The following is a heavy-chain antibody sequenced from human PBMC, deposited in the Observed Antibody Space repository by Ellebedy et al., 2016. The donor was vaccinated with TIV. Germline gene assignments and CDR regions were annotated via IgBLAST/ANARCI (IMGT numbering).Heavy chain of an antibody. CDR2: INQSGSA. Sequence: SETLSLTCAVYGGSFTGYYYSWIRQPPGKGLEWIGEINQSGSATYNPSLKGRVTISVDMSKSQFSLRLTSVTAADTAVYYCAEGRSGWYYFDYWGQGTLVTVSS. CDR3: AEGRSGWYYFDY. J-gene: IGHJ4*02. CDR1: GGSFTGYY. D-gene: IGHD6-19*01. V-gene: IGHV4-34*01.